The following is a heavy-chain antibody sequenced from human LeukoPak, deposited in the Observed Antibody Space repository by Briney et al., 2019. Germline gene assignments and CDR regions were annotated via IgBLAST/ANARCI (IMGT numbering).Heavy chain of an antibody. J-gene: IGHJ6*03. CDR1: GGSISSSNYY. Sequence: SETLSLTCTVSGGSISSSNYYWGWIRQPPGKGLEWIGNIYYSGSTYYNPSLKSRVTISVDTSKNQFSLKLSSVTAADTAVYYCARGRGWRYYYYYYYMDVWGKGTTVTVSS. V-gene: IGHV4-39*07. D-gene: IGHD6-19*01. CDR2: IYYSGST. CDR3: ARGRGWRYYYYYYYMDV.